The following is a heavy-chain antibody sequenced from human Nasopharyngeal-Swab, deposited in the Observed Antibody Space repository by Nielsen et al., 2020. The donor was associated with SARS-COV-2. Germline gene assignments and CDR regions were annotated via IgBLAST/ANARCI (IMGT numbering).Heavy chain of an antibody. CDR3: ARVRYESSGYFYGMDV. J-gene: IGHJ6*02. Sequence: GESLKISCAASGFTVSSNYMTWVRQAPGKGLEWVSVLYSGGSTYYADSVKGRFTTSRHNSKNTLYLQVNSLRAEDTAVYYCARVRYESSGYFYGMDVWGQGTTVTVSS. CDR1: GFTVSSNY. V-gene: IGHV3-53*04. CDR2: LYSGGST. D-gene: IGHD3-22*01.